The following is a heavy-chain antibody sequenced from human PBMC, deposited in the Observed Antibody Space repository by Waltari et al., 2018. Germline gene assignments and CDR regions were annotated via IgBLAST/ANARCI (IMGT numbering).Heavy chain of an antibody. V-gene: IGHV3-53*01. CDR2: IYSGGDT. D-gene: IGHD7-27*01. J-gene: IGHJ3*02. CDR3: ATWTGGSLGAFDN. CDR1: GFTVSNNY. Sequence: EVQLVESGGGLIQPGGSLRLSCEVSGFTVSNNYIGWVRQAPGKGLEWVSVIYSGGDTYDADAVGGRFTISRDNSKKTLYLQMNSLRVEDTALYYCATWTGGSLGAFDNWGQGTMVTVSS.